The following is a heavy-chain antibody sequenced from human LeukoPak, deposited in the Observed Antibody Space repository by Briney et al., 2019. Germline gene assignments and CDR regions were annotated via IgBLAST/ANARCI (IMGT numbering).Heavy chain of an antibody. CDR2: ISGRGGST. D-gene: IGHD6-13*01. J-gene: IGHJ6*03. V-gene: IGHV3-23*01. CDR1: GFTFSSYG. Sequence: GGSLRLSCAASGFTFSSYGMSCVRQAPGKGLEWVSAISGRGGSTYYADSVKGRFTIARDNSKTTLYLQMNSLRAEDTAVYYCAKEWGTYSSSWYYYYMDVWGKGTTVTVSS. CDR3: AKEWGTYSSSWYYYYMDV.